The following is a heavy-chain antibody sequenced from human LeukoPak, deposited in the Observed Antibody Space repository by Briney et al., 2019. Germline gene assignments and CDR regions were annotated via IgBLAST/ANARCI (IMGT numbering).Heavy chain of an antibody. J-gene: IGHJ6*03. CDR1: GGTFISYA. CDR2: IIPIFGTA. CDR3: ARATQHCSSTSCYGRDYYYYYYMDV. D-gene: IGHD2-2*01. V-gene: IGHV1-69*13. Sequence: SVKVSCKASGGTFISYAISWVRQAPGQGLEWMGGIIPIFGTANYAQKFQGRVTITADESTSTAYMELSSLRSEDTAVYYCARATQHCSSTSCYGRDYYYYYYMDVWGKGTTVTVSS.